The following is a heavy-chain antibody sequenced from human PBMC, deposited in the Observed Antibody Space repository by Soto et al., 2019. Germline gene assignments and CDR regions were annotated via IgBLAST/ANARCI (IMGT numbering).Heavy chain of an antibody. CDR3: ARTTAVPNTLRSRYFFDY. V-gene: IGHV4-61*01. Sequence: HSDTTSLTCSASGGTVSAKTYYWSWIRQPPGKRLEWIGYVYYSGTTNYNPSLKSRVTISVDLSKNRFSLRLSSVTTADTALYYCARTTAVPNTLRSRYFFDYWGQGTLVTVS. CDR2: VYYSGTT. CDR1: GGTVSAKTYY. J-gene: IGHJ4*02. D-gene: IGHD4-17*01.